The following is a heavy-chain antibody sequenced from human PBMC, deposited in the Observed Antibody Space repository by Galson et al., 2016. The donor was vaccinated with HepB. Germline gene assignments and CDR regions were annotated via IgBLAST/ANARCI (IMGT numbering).Heavy chain of an antibody. CDR3: VRGGWFDP. CDR2: IYYSGIT. V-gene: IGHV4-30-4*01. Sequence: LSLTCTVSGGSISSGDYYWSWVRQPPGKGLEWIGYIYYSGITYYNPSLKSRVTISVDTSKNQFSLDLSSVTAADTAVYYCVRGGWFDPWGQGILVTVSS. CDR1: GGSISSGDYY. J-gene: IGHJ5*02.